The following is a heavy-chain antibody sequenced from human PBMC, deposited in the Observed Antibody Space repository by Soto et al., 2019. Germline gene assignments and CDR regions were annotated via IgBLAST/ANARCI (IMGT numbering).Heavy chain of an antibody. CDR2: VHESGST. Sequence: LQESGPRLVKPSETLSLNCTVSGDAISNYYWSWIRQTPGRGLEWIGCVHESGSTDYNPSLKGRVTISLHTSKSQFSLSLRSATAADTATSYCARGTRALITSFFAYWGQGIPVTVSS. CDR3: ARGTRALITSFFAY. V-gene: IGHV4-59*01. D-gene: IGHD1-20*01. J-gene: IGHJ4*02. CDR1: GDAISNYY.